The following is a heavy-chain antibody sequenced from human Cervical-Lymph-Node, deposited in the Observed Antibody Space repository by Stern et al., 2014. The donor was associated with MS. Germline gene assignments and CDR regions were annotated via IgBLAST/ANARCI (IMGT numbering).Heavy chain of an antibody. CDR2: INPSGGST. Sequence: VPLVDSGAEVKKPGASVKVSCTASGYTFTSDYMHWVRQAPGQGLEWMGIINPSGGSTSYAQKFQGRVTMTRDTSTSTVYMELSSLRSEDTAVYYCASEALATIAPYFDYWGQGTLVTVSS. V-gene: IGHV1-46*03. CDR1: GYTFTSDY. D-gene: IGHD5-24*01. J-gene: IGHJ4*02. CDR3: ASEALATIAPYFDY.